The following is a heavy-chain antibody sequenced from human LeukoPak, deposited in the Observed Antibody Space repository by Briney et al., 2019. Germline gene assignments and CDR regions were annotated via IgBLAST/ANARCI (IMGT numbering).Heavy chain of an antibody. J-gene: IGHJ3*02. Sequence: ASVKVSCKASGYTFTSYGISWVRQAPGQGLEWMGWISAYNGNTNYAQKLQGRVTMTTDTSTSTAYMEPRSLRSDDTAVCYCARDCSSTSCYAGSAFDIWGQGTMVTVSS. CDR1: GYTFTSYG. D-gene: IGHD2-2*01. CDR3: ARDCSSTSCYAGSAFDI. V-gene: IGHV1-18*01. CDR2: ISAYNGNT.